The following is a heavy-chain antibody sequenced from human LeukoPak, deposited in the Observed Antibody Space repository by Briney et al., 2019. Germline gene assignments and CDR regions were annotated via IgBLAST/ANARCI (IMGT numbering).Heavy chain of an antibody. CDR3: ARLSGINQWLVRQNCYFDY. CDR1: GGSISSSSYY. D-gene: IGHD6-19*01. CDR2: IYYSGST. J-gene: IGHJ4*02. V-gene: IGHV4-39*01. Sequence: SETLSLTCTVSGGSISSSSYYWGWIRQPPGKGLEWIGSIYYSGSTYYNPSLKSRVTISVDTSKNQFSLKLSSVTAADTAVYYCARLSGINQWLVRQNCYFDYWGQGTLVTVSS.